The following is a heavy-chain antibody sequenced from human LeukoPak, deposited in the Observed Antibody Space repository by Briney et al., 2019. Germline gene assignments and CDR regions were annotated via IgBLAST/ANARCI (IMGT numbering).Heavy chain of an antibody. CDR3: ARADYDILTGYFDGVDY. CDR1: GYTFTRYG. Sequence: GASVKVSCKASGYTFTRYGISWVRQAPGQGLEWMGWISAYNGNTNYAQKLQGRVTMTTDTATSTAYMELRSLRSDDTAVYYCARADYDILTGYFDGVDYWGQGTLVTVSS. J-gene: IGHJ4*02. CDR2: ISAYNGNT. V-gene: IGHV1-18*01. D-gene: IGHD3-9*01.